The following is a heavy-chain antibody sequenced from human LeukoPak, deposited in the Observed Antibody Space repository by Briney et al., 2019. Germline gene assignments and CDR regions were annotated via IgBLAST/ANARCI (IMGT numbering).Heavy chain of an antibody. CDR3: ARVYGSGTYYTRSLGFDY. J-gene: IGHJ4*02. D-gene: IGHD3-10*01. CDR1: GYTFTRYY. Sequence: GASVKVSCKASGYTFTRYYMHWVRQAPGQGLEWMGIINPSGGSTNYAQKFQGRITMTRDTSTSTVNMELTSLRSEDTAVYYCARVYGSGTYYTRSLGFDYWGQGTLVTVSS. V-gene: IGHV1-46*01. CDR2: INPSGGST.